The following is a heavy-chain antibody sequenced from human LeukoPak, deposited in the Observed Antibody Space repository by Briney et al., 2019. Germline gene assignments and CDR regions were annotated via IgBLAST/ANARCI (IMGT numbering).Heavy chain of an antibody. CDR3: AKGGYGIQLWWAFDI. D-gene: IGHD5-18*01. Sequence: GGSLRLSCAASGFTFSSYDMHWVRQGPGKGLECVALISYDGSNKYYADSVKGRFTISRDSSKNTLYLQMNSLRPEDTAIYYCAKGGYGIQLWWAFDIWGQGTMVTVSS. V-gene: IGHV3-30*18. CDR1: GFTFSSYD. J-gene: IGHJ3*02. CDR2: ISYDGSNK.